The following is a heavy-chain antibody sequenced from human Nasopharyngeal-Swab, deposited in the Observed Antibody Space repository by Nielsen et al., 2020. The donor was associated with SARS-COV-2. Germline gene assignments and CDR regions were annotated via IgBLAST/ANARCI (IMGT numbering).Heavy chain of an antibody. D-gene: IGHD2-2*01. CDR3: ARDPHGVRAAMQDAFEL. CDR1: GFTFNNYW. Sequence: GESLKIYCAVAGFTFNNYWMHWVRQAPGKGLVWVSRINGEESRTSYADSVKGRFTISRDNAKNTLYLQMNSLRADDAAMYYCARDPHGVRAAMQDAFELWGQGTMVTVSS. CDR2: INGEESRT. V-gene: IGHV3-74*01. J-gene: IGHJ3*01.